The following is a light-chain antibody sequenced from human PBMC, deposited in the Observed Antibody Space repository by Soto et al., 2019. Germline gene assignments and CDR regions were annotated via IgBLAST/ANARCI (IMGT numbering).Light chain of an antibody. V-gene: IGKV3-11*01. J-gene: IGKJ5*01. CDR3: QQRSNWPRD. CDR2: DAS. Sequence: EIVLTQSPATLSLSPGERATLSCRASQSVSSYLAWYQQRPGQAPRLLIYDASSMATVTPARFSGSGSGTDFPLTISSLDPEDFAVYYCQQRSNWPRDFGQGTRLEIK. CDR1: QSVSSY.